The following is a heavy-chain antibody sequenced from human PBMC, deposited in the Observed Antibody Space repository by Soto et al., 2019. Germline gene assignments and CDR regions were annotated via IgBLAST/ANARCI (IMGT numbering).Heavy chain of an antibody. CDR1: GGTFSSYA. CDR2: IIPIFGTA. D-gene: IGHD5-18*01. Sequence: QVQLVQSGAEVKKPGSSVKVSCKASGGTFSSYAISWVRQAPGQGLEWMGGIIPIFGTANYAQKFQGRVTITADESTSTAYMELGSLRSEDTAVYYCARFRSGYSYGSLDTNWFDPWGQGTLVTVSS. CDR3: ARFRSGYSYGSLDTNWFDP. V-gene: IGHV1-69*01. J-gene: IGHJ5*02.